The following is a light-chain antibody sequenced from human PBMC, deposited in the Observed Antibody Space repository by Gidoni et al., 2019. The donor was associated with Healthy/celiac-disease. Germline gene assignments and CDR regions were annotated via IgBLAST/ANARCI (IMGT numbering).Light chain of an antibody. CDR1: QSISSY. Sequence: IQITQSPSSLSASVGDSVTITCRASQSISSYLNWYQQKPGKAPKLLSYAASSLQSGVPSRLSGSGSGTDFTLTISSLQPEDFATYYCQQSYSTPPTFGGGTKVEIK. J-gene: IGKJ4*01. CDR3: QQSYSTPPT. CDR2: AAS. V-gene: IGKV1-39*01.